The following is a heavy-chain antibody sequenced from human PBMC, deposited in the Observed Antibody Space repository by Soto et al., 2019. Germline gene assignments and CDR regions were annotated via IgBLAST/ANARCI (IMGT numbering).Heavy chain of an antibody. CDR3: STDLVNCGGDCYPSKSSQSMDV. Sequence: EVQVVESGGGLVKPGGSLRLSCAASGFTFSNAWMSWVRQAPGKGLEWVGRIKTKVDGGTTNYAAPVKGRFTISRDDSKNTLYMQMNSLKTEDTAVYYGSTDLVNCGGDCYPSKSSQSMDVWGQGTTITVSS. V-gene: IGHV3-15*01. J-gene: IGHJ6*02. CDR1: GFTFSNAW. D-gene: IGHD2-21*02. CDR2: IKTKVDGGTT.